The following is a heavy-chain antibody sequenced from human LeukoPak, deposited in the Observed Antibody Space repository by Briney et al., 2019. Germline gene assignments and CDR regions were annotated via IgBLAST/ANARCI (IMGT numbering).Heavy chain of an antibody. CDR3: ARDSRFLEWLLPDFDY. J-gene: IGHJ4*02. D-gene: IGHD3-3*01. CDR2: ISAYNGNT. Sequence: GASVKVSCKTSGGTFSSYAISWVRQAPGQGLEWMGWISAYNGNTNYAQKLQGRVTMTTDTSTSTAYMELRSLRSDDTAVYYCARDSRFLEWLLPDFDYWGQGTLVTVSS. V-gene: IGHV1-18*01. CDR1: GGTFSSYA.